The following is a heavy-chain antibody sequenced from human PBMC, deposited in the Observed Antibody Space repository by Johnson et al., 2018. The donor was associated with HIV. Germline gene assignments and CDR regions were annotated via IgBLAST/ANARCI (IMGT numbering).Heavy chain of an antibody. J-gene: IGHJ3*02. CDR1: GFTFSSYW. Sequence: VQLVESGGGLVQPGGSLRLSCAASGFTFSSYWMSWVRQAPGKGLEWVANIKQDGSEKYYVDSMKGRFTISRDNAKNSLYLQMNSLSAEDTAVYYCARAGRTYYYDSKAAFDIWGQGTMVTVAS. V-gene: IGHV3-7*01. CDR2: IKQDGSEK. D-gene: IGHD3-22*01. CDR3: ARAGRTYYYDSKAAFDI.